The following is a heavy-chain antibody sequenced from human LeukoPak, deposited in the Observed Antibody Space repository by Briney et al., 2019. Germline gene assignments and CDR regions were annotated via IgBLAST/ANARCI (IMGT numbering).Heavy chain of an antibody. CDR3: ARVSSGWYVIDY. J-gene: IGHJ4*02. CDR1: GGSISGYY. D-gene: IGHD6-19*01. V-gene: IGHV4-59*01. Sequence: PSETLSLTCTVSGGSISGYYWSWIRQPPGKGLEWIGYIYYSGSTNYNPSLKSRVTISVDTSKNQFSLKLSFVTAADTAVYYCARVSSGWYVIDYWGQGTLVTVSS. CDR2: IYYSGST.